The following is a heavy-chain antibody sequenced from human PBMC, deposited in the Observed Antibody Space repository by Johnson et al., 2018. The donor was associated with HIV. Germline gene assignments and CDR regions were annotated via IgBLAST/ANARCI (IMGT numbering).Heavy chain of an antibody. CDR1: GFTVSSNY. CDR3: AKSPGKDHGGNSGAFDI. Sequence: VQLVESGGGLVQPGGSLRLSCAASGFTVSSNYMSWVRQAPGKGLEWVSVIYSGGSTYYADSVKGRFTISRDNSKRTLYLQMNSLRVEDTAVYYCAKSPGKDHGGNSGAFDIWGQGTMVTVSS. J-gene: IGHJ3*02. V-gene: IGHV3-66*01. CDR2: IYSGGST. D-gene: IGHD4-23*01.